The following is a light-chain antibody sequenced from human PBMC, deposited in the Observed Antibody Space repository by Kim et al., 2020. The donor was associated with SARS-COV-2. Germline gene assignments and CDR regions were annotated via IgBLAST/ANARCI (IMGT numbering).Light chain of an antibody. CDR2: DAS. Sequence: SPGERATPSCRASQSVSSSYSAWYQQKPGQAPRLLIYDASSRATGIPDRFSGSGSGTDFTLTISRLEPDDFATYYCQQYKTDPLTFGGGTKVDIK. J-gene: IGKJ4*01. CDR1: QSVSSSY. V-gene: IGKV3-20*01. CDR3: QQYKTDPLT.